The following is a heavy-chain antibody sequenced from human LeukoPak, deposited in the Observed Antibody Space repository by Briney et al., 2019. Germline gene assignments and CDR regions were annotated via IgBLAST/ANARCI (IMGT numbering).Heavy chain of an antibody. Sequence: GESLKSSWQGSGYRFTSYWIGWVRQMPGKGLGWSGIIYPGDFDHSYKPSFRGQVTISADMSISTSYLQWSSLKASDTAMYYCARHYSGWYYFDYWGQGTLVTVSS. V-gene: IGHV5-51*01. CDR3: ARHYSGWYYFDY. J-gene: IGHJ4*02. CDR2: IYPGDFDH. CDR1: GYRFTSYW. D-gene: IGHD6-19*01.